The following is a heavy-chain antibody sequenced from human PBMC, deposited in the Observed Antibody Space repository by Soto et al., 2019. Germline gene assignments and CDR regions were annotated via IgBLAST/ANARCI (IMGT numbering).Heavy chain of an antibody. D-gene: IGHD2-15*01. V-gene: IGHV2-5*02. Sequence: QITLKESGPTLVKPTQTLTLTCTFSGFSLSTSGVGVGWIRQPPGKALEWLALIYWDDDKRYSPSLKSRLTITKNTAKNQVVLTMTNMDPVDTATYYCAHRPSYCSGGSCYSGFDYWGQGTLVTVSS. J-gene: IGHJ4*02. CDR2: IYWDDDK. CDR3: AHRPSYCSGGSCYSGFDY. CDR1: GFSLSTSGVG.